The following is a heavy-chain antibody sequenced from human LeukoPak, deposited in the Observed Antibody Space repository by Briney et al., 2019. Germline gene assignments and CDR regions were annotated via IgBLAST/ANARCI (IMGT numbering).Heavy chain of an antibody. V-gene: IGHV3-7*01. J-gene: IGHJ4*02. CDR2: IKEDGSEK. Sequence: GGSLRLSCAASGFTFSNYWMTWVRQAPGKGLEWVANIKEDGSEKYYVDFVKGRFIISRDNAKNSLYLQMNSLRAEDTAVYYCARDHGSSWYIFDYWGQGTQVTVSS. CDR3: ARDHGSSWYIFDY. D-gene: IGHD6-13*01. CDR1: GFTFSNYW.